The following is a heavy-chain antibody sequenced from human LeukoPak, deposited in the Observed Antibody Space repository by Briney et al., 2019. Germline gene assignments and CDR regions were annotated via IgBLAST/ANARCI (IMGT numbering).Heavy chain of an antibody. D-gene: IGHD3-22*01. CDR3: ARGPLTMIVVVNYFDY. V-gene: IGHV1-46*01. CDR2: INPSGGST. Sequence: EASVKVSCKASGYTFTSYYMHWVRQAPGQGLEWMGIINPSGGSTSYAQKFQGRVTMTRDTSTSTVYMELSSLRSEDTAVYYCARGPLTMIVVVNYFDYWGQGTQVTVSS. CDR1: GYTFTSYY. J-gene: IGHJ4*02.